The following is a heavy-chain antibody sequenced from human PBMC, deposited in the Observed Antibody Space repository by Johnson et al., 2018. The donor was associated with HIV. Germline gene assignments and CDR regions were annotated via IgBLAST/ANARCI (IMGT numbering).Heavy chain of an antibody. CDR2: ISYDGSNK. CDR1: GFTFSSYA. D-gene: IGHD6-6*01. J-gene: IGHJ3*02. Sequence: QVQLVESGGGVVQPGRSLRLSCAASGFTFSSYAMHWVRQAPGKGLEWVAVISYDGSNKYYTDSVTGRFTISRDNSKNTLYLQMNSLRAEDTAVYYCAKDTTFSSSHAFDIWGQGTMVTVSS. V-gene: IGHV3-30*04. CDR3: AKDTTFSSSHAFDI.